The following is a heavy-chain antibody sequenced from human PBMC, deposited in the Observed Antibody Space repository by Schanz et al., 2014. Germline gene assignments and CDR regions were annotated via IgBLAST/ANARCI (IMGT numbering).Heavy chain of an antibody. D-gene: IGHD6-13*01. CDR2: ISYDGSNK. CDR1: RFTFSSYT. V-gene: IGHV3-30*09. CDR3: ATGRAASNFGSEYFLY. Sequence: QVQLVESGGGVVQPGRSLRLSCAASRFTFSSYTMHWVRQAPGKGLEWVALISYDGSNKYYADSVKGRFAISRENSKNTMFLQMGSLRPEDTAVYYCATGRAASNFGSEYFLYWGQGTLVTVSS. J-gene: IGHJ1*01.